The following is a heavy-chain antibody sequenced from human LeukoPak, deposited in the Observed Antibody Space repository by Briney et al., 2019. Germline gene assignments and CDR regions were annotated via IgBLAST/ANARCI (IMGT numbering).Heavy chain of an antibody. D-gene: IGHD6-6*01. J-gene: IGHJ4*02. CDR3: AREVAARPNFDY. Sequence: APVKVSCKASGYTFTGYYMHWVRQAPGQGLEWMGWINPNSGGTNYAQKFQGRVTMTRDTSISTAYMELSRLRSDDTAVYYCAREVAARPNFDYWGQGTLVTVSS. V-gene: IGHV1-2*02. CDR1: GYTFTGYY. CDR2: INPNSGGT.